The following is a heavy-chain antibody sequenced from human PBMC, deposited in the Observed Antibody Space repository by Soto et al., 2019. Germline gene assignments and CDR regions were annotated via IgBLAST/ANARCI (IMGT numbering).Heavy chain of an antibody. CDR1: GVSFNSYD. J-gene: IGHJ4*02. Sequence: GGSLRLSCAAAGVSFNSYDMHWVRQAPGKGPEWVAIISYDGSNKYYSDSVRGRLTISRDNSKDTLYLKMHRMRSEDTAIYYCERTTRYCSGGDCHDWGPGT. CDR3: ERTTRYCSGGDCHD. CDR2: ISYDGSNK. V-gene: IGHV3-30*03. D-gene: IGHD2-15*01.